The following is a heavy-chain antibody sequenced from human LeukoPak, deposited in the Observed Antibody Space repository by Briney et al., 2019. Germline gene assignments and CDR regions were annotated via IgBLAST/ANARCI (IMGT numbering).Heavy chain of an antibody. J-gene: IGHJ6*02. CDR2: INAGNGNT. CDR1: GYTFTSYA. Sequence: GASVKVSCKASGYTFTSYAMHWVRQAPGQRLEWMGWINAGNGNTKYSQKFQGRVTITRDTSASTAYIELSSLRSEDTAVYYCARDFPDCSSTSCPVRSYYYGMDVWGQGTTVTVSS. V-gene: IGHV1-3*01. CDR3: ARDFPDCSSTSCPVRSYYYGMDV. D-gene: IGHD2-2*01.